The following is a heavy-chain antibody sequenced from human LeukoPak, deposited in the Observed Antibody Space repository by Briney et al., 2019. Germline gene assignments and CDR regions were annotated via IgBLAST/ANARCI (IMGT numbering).Heavy chain of an antibody. V-gene: IGHV4-30-2*01. CDR2: IYHSGST. CDR1: GGSISSGGYY. CDR3: ALDGAFDI. D-gene: IGHD3-9*01. J-gene: IGHJ3*02. Sequence: SETLSLTCTVSGGSISSGGYYWRWLRQPPGKGLEWIGYIYHSGSTYYNPSLKSRVTISVDRSKNQFSLKLSSVTAADTAVYYCALDGAFDIWGQGTMVTVSS.